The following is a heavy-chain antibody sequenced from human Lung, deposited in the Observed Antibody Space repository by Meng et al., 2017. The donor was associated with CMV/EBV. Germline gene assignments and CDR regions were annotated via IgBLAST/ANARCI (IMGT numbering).Heavy chain of an antibody. CDR3: ARRRSRGPWQYYFDY. V-gene: IGHV5-51*01. D-gene: IGHD6-19*01. Sequence: GGSLRLXCKGSGYSFTTYWIGWVRQMPGKGLEWMGIIYPGDSDTRYSPSFEGQVTISADKSISTAYLQWSSLKASDTAMYYCARRRSRGPWQYYFDYWAQGTXVTVSS. CDR1: GYSFTTYW. J-gene: IGHJ4*02. CDR2: IYPGDSDT.